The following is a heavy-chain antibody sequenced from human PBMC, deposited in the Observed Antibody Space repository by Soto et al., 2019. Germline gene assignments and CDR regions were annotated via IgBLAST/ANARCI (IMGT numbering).Heavy chain of an antibody. V-gene: IGHV3-49*04. J-gene: IGHJ5*02. CDR3: TIVEVTAPIVPWFDT. CDR2: IKSKAYGGTT. D-gene: IGHD2-2*02. CDR1: GFTFGDYA. Sequence: GGSLRLSCTASGFTFGDYAMSWVRQAPGKGLEWVGFIKSKAYGGTTEYAASVKGRFTISRDDSKSIAYLQMSSLKTEDTAVYYCTIVEVTAPIVPWFDTWGQGTLVTVSS.